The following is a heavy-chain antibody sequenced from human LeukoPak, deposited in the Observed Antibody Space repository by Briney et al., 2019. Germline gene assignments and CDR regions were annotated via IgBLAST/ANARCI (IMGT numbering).Heavy chain of an antibody. CDR1: GFTFSSYC. CDR2: ISSSSSYI. D-gene: IGHD3-22*01. V-gene: IGHV3-21*01. J-gene: IGHJ4*02. CDR3: ARSYGDYYDSSGYYQQYVDY. Sequence: GGSLRLSCAASGFTFSSYCMNWVRQAPGKGLEWVSSISSSSSYIYYADSVKGRSTISRDNAKNSLYLQMNSLRAEDTAVYYCARSYGDYYDSSGYYQQYVDYWGQGTLVTVSS.